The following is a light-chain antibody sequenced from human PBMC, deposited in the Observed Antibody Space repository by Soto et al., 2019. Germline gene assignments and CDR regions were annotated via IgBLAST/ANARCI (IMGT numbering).Light chain of an antibody. CDR3: GTWDSRLSAYV. CDR1: SSKTGNNY. V-gene: IGLV1-51*01. Sequence: QSVLTQPPSVSAAPGQKVTISCSGSSSKTGNNYVSWYQQLPGTAPKLLIYDNNKRPSGIPDRFSGSKSGTSATLGITGLQTVDEGDYYCGTWDSRLSAYVFGTGTKVTVL. J-gene: IGLJ1*01. CDR2: DNN.